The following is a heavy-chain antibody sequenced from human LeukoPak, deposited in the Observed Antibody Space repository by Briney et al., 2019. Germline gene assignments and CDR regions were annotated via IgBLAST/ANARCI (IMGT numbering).Heavy chain of an antibody. Sequence: ASVKVSCKASGYTFTSYGISWVRQAPGQGLEWMGWISAYNGNTNYAQKLQGRVTMTTDTSTSTAYMELSSLRSEDTAVYYCARGIQLWTHITGDYYYMDVWGKGTTVTVSS. V-gene: IGHV1-18*01. D-gene: IGHD5-18*01. CDR1: GYTFTSYG. CDR3: ARGIQLWTHITGDYYYMDV. CDR2: ISAYNGNT. J-gene: IGHJ6*03.